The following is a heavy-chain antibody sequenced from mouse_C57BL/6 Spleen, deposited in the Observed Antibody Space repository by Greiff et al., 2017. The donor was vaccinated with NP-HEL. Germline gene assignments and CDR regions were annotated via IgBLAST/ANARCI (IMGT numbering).Heavy chain of an antibody. Sequence: VQLQQSGAELVMPGASVKLSCKASGYTFTSYWMHWVKQRPGQGLEWIGEIDPSDSYTNYNQKFKGKSTLTVDKSSSTAYMKLSSLTSEDSAVYYCARITTVVAGAMDYWGQGTSVTVSS. CDR2: IDPSDSYT. V-gene: IGHV1-69*01. CDR1: GYTFTSYW. D-gene: IGHD1-1*01. J-gene: IGHJ4*01. CDR3: ARITTVVAGAMDY.